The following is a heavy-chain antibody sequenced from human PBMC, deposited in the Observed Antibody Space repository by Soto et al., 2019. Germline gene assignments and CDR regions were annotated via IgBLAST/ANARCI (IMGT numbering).Heavy chain of an antibody. CDR1: GYTFTSYG. CDR3: AKDDYSGSNGCFDY. V-gene: IGHV1-18*01. J-gene: IGHJ4*02. Sequence: ASVKVSCKASGYTFTSYGISWVRQAPGQGLEWMGWISAYNGNTNYAQKLQGRVTMTTDTSTSTAYMELRSLRTEDTAVYYCAKDDYSGSNGCFDYWGQGTLVTVSS. CDR2: ISAYNGNT. D-gene: IGHD5-12*01.